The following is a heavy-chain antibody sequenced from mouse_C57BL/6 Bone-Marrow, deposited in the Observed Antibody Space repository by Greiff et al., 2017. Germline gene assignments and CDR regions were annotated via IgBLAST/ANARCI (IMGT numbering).Heavy chain of an antibody. CDR1: GFTFSSYG. CDR2: ISSGGSYT. Sequence: EVKLVESGGDLVKPGGSLKLSCAASGFTFSSYGMSWVRQTPDKRLEWVATISSGGSYTYYPDSVKGRFTISRDNAKNTLYLQMSSLTSEDTAMYYCASNYYGSSYDYWGQGTTLTVSS. V-gene: IGHV5-6*01. D-gene: IGHD1-1*01. CDR3: ASNYYGSSYDY. J-gene: IGHJ2*01.